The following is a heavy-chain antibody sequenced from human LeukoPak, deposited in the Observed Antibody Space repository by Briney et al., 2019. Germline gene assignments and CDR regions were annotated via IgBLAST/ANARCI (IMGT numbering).Heavy chain of an antibody. J-gene: IGHJ4*02. CDR1: GGSISRHH. CDR3: ARGTYTTFDY. Sequence: SETLSLTCTVSGGSISRHHWSWIRQPPGKRLEWIGRIYTSGSTNYNPSLKSRVTMSVDTSKNQFSLKLSSVTAADTAVYYCARGTYTTFDYWGQGTLVTVSS. V-gene: IGHV4-4*07. CDR2: IYTSGST.